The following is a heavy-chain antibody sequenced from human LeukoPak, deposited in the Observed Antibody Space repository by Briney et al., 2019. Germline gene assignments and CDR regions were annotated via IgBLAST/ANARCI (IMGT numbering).Heavy chain of an antibody. CDR2: INPSGGST. Sequence: ASVKVSCKASGYTFTSYYMHWVRQAPGQGLEWMGIINPSGGSTSYAQEFQGRVTMTRDTSTSTVYMELSSLRSEDTAVYYCARAAGVPAAMYYFDYWGQGTLVTVSS. CDR1: GYTFTSYY. D-gene: IGHD2-2*01. V-gene: IGHV1-46*01. J-gene: IGHJ4*02. CDR3: ARAAGVPAAMYYFDY.